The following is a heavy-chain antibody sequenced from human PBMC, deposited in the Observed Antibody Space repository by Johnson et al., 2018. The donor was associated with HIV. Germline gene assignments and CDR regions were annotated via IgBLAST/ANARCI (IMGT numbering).Heavy chain of an antibody. CDR3: AKPQLLADDIFNF. Sequence: VQLVESGGGLVQPGGSLRLSCAAYGFTLSDYWMHWVRQGTGKGLAWVARVNSDGYSTSYAGSVKGRFTISRENTKDTLSLQMNSLRAEDTGVYYCAKPQLLADDIFNFWGQGTMVIVSS. V-gene: IGHV3-74*01. D-gene: IGHD6-19*01. CDR1: GFTLSDYW. CDR2: VNSDGYST. J-gene: IGHJ3*01.